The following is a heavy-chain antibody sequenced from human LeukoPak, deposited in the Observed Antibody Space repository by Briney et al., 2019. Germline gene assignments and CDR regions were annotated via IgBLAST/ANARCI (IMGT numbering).Heavy chain of an antibody. CDR1: GFTFTTSG. CDR3: AKDAYYDSTGYYYRWFDP. CDR2: ISYDGSDK. Sequence: GGSLSLSCAASGFTFTTSGMHWLRQAPGKGLEWVAVISYDGSDKYYADSVKGRFTSSRDKSKNTLYLQMSSLRAEDTAVYFCAKDAYYDSTGYYYRWFDPWGQGTLVTVSS. J-gene: IGHJ5*02. D-gene: IGHD3-22*01. V-gene: IGHV3-30*18.